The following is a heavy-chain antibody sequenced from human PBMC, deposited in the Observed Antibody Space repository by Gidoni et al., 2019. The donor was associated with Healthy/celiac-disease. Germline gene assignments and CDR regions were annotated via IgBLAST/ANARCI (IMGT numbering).Heavy chain of an antibody. CDR3: ARDNDFWSGYHDY. CDR2: IRSSGSTI. J-gene: IGHJ4*02. V-gene: IGHV3-48*03. CDR1: GFTLSSYE. Sequence: EVQLVESGGGLVQPGGYLRLSCAASGFTLSSYEMNWVRQAPGKGLEWVSYIRSSGSTIYYADSVKGRFTISRDNAKNSLYLQMNSLRAEDTAVYYCARDNDFWSGYHDYWGQGTLVTVSS. D-gene: IGHD3-3*01.